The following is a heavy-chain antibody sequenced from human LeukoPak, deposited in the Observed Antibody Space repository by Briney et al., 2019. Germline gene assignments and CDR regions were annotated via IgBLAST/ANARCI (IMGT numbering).Heavy chain of an antibody. V-gene: IGHV5-51*01. Sequence: GESLKISCKGSGYSFTSYWIGWVRQMPGKGLEWMGIIYPGDSDTRYSPSFQGQVTISADKSISTAYLQWSSLKASDTAMYYCAKGRNYDFWSDVYYFDYWGQGTLVTVSS. CDR3: AKGRNYDFWSDVYYFDY. J-gene: IGHJ4*02. CDR1: GYSFTSYW. D-gene: IGHD3-3*01. CDR2: IYPGDSDT.